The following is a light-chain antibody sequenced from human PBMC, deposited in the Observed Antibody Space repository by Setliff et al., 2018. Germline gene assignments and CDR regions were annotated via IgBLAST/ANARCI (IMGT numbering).Light chain of an antibody. Sequence: SVLTQPASVSGYPGQSITISCAGTSSDVGAYNYVSWYQQNPGKAPKLLIYAVNNRPSGVSDRFSGSKSGNTASLTISGLQAEDEADYYCGSYARSSAPYVFGTGTKVT. CDR3: GSYARSSAPYV. J-gene: IGLJ1*01. CDR1: SSDVGAYNY. CDR2: AVN. V-gene: IGLV2-14*01.